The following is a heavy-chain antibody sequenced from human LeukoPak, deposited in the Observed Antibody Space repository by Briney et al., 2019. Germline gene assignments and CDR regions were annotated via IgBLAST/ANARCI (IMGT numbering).Heavy chain of an antibody. J-gene: IGHJ3*02. V-gene: IGHV3-21*01. CDR3: ARDRDYGDNDAFDI. Sequence: GGSLRLSCAASGFTFSSYSMNWVRQAPGKGLEWVSSISSSSSYIYYADSVKGRFTISRDNAKNSLYLLVNSLRAEDTAVYYCARDRDYGDNDAFDIWGQGTMVTVSS. D-gene: IGHD4-17*01. CDR1: GFTFSSYS. CDR2: ISSSSSYI.